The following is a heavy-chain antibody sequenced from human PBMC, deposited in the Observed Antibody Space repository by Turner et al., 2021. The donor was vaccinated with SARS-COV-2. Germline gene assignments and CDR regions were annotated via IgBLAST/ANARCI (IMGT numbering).Heavy chain of an antibody. V-gene: IGHV3-35*01. Sequence: EVQLVESGGGLVQPGGSLRLSCAASGFTFSNSDMNWVHQAPGKGLEWVSGVSWNGSRTHYADSVKGRFIISRDNSRITLYLQTNSLRTRGYTYDAVADYWGQGTLLTVSS. CDR1: GFTFSNSD. CDR2: VSWNGSRT. D-gene: IGHD5-18*01. J-gene: IGHJ4*02. CDR3: ADY.